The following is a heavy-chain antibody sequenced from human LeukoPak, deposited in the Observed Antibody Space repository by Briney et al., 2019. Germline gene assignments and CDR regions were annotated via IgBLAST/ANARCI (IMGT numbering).Heavy chain of an antibody. CDR3: ARGYYDSSAYYSADY. D-gene: IGHD3-22*01. V-gene: IGHV3-23*01. J-gene: IGHJ4*02. CDR2: ISGSGGST. Sequence: GGSLRLSCAASGFTFSSYAMSWVRQAPGKGLEWVSAISGSGGSTYYADSVKGRFTISRDNSQNTVYLQMNSLRAEDTAVYYCARGYYDSSAYYSADYWGQGTLVTVSS. CDR1: GFTFSSYA.